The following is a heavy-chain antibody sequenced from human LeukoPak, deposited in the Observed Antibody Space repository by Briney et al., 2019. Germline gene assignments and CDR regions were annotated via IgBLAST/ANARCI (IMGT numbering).Heavy chain of an antibody. CDR2: INHSGST. CDR1: GGSFSGYY. V-gene: IGHV4-34*01. J-gene: IGHJ4*02. D-gene: IGHD3-10*01. CDR3: ARIFRGAYFDY. Sequence: SETLSLTCAVYGGSFSGYYWSWIRQPPGKGLEWIGEINHSGSTNYNPSLKSRVTVSDDKSKNQFSLKLSSVTAADTAVYYCARIFRGAYFDYWGQGTLVTVSS.